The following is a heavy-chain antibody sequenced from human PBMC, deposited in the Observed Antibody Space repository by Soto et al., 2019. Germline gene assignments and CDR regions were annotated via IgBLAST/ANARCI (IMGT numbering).Heavy chain of an antibody. V-gene: IGHV3-48*02. CDR3: ARVASFNSSSWPPVYYYYMDV. Sequence: GSLRLSCAASGFTFSSYSMNWVRQAPGKGLEWVSYISSSSSTIYYADSVKGRFTISRDNAKNSLYLQMNSLRDEDTAVYYCARVASFNSSSWPPVYYYYMDVWGKGTTVTVSS. CDR1: GFTFSSYS. D-gene: IGHD6-13*01. J-gene: IGHJ6*03. CDR2: ISSSSSTI.